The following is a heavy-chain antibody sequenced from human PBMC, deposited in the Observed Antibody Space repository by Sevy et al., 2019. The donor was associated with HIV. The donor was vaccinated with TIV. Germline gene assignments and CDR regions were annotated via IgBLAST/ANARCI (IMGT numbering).Heavy chain of an antibody. CDR3: ARGGELGYCSSTSCYPFDY. D-gene: IGHD2-2*01. Sequence: ASVKVSCKASGYTFTSYGISWVRQAPGQGLEWMGWISAYNGNTNYAQKFQGRVTMTTDTSTSTAYMELRSLRSDDTAVYSCARGGELGYCSSTSCYPFDYWGQGTLVTVSS. J-gene: IGHJ4*02. CDR2: ISAYNGNT. V-gene: IGHV1-18*04. CDR1: GYTFTSYG.